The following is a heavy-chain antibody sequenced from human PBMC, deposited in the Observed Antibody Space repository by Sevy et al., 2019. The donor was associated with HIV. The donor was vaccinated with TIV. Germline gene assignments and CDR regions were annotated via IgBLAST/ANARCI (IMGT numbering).Heavy chain of an antibody. Sequence: GGSLRLSCAASGFTFNEAWMSWVRQAPGKGLEWVGRIKSRHDGGTIDYAAPVKGRFTISRDESTDMLYLQMDRLTSEDTAVYYCTKGIVGATWDWYDPWGQGTLVTVSS. J-gene: IGHJ5*02. CDR2: IKSRHDGGTI. D-gene: IGHD1-26*01. CDR3: TKGIVGATWDWYDP. V-gene: IGHV3-15*01. CDR1: GFTFNEAW.